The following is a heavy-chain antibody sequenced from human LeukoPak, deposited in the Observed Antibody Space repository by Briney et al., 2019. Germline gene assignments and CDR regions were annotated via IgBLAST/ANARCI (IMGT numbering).Heavy chain of an antibody. CDR2: MNQDGSAK. J-gene: IGHJ6*02. Sequence: GGSLRLSCAASGFTFSSYSMNWVRQAPGKGLEWVANMNQDGSAKGYVDSVKGRFTISRDNARNSLYLQMSSLRPEDTAVYYCATYTHWVAGDVWGQGTTVTVS. V-gene: IGHV3-7*01. CDR1: GFTFSSYS. CDR3: ATYTHWVAGDV. D-gene: IGHD3-16*01.